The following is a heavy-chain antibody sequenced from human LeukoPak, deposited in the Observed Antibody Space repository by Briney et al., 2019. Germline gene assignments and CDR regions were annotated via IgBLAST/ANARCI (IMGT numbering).Heavy chain of an antibody. CDR3: ARDVAPTIHWFDP. V-gene: IGHV1-2*02. J-gene: IGHJ5*02. D-gene: IGHD5-24*01. CDR2: ITPDSGGT. Sequence: ASVKVSCKASGYTFTGYYLHWVRQAPGQGLEWMGWITPDSGGTNYAQKFQGRVTMTRDTSISTTYMELSSLRSDDTAVYYCARDVAPTIHWFDPWGQGTLVTVSS. CDR1: GYTFTGYY.